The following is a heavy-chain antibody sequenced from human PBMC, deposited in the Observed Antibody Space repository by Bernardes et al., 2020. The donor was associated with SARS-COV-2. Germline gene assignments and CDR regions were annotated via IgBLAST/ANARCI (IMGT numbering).Heavy chain of an antibody. CDR2: INNDEGST. J-gene: IGHJ4*02. Sequence: GGSLRLSCAASGFTFSSYWMQWVRQAPGKGLVWVSRINNDEGSTTYADSVKGRFTISRDNAKNTLYLQMNSLRTEDTAVYYCARVPPTLIFSDQWGQGTLVSV. CDR1: GFTFSSYW. CDR3: ARVPPTLIFSDQ. V-gene: IGHV3-74*01. D-gene: IGHD2-15*01.